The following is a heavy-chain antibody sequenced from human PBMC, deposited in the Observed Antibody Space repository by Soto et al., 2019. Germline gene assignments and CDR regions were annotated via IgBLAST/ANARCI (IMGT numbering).Heavy chain of an antibody. CDR3: ARTQYYYDSSGYYYPGFFDY. V-gene: IGHV4-59*01. Sequence: SETLSLTCTVSGGSISSYYWSWIRQPPGKGLEWIGYIYYSGSTNYNPSLKSRVAISVDTSKNQFSLKLSSVTAADTAVYYCARTQYYYDSSGYYYPGFFDYWGQGTLVTVSS. D-gene: IGHD3-22*01. J-gene: IGHJ4*02. CDR2: IYYSGST. CDR1: GGSISSYY.